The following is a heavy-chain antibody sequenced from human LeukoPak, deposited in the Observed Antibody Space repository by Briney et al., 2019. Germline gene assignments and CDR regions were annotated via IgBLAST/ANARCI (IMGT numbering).Heavy chain of an antibody. D-gene: IGHD5-24*01. V-gene: IGHV5-51*01. Sequence: GESLKISCKGSGYSFTSYWIAWVRQMPGKGLEWMGIIYPGDSDTKYNPPFQGQVTISVDKSITTAYLQWNSLKASDTAIYYCARRHDSGYNHFDPWGQGTLVTVSS. CDR3: ARRHDSGYNHFDP. CDR2: IYPGDSDT. J-gene: IGHJ5*02. CDR1: GYSFTSYW.